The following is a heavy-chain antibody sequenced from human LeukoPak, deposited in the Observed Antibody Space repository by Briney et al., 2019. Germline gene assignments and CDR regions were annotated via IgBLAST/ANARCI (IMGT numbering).Heavy chain of an antibody. CDR3: AKVLGVLELRGGYAY. CDR1: GFTFSSYA. D-gene: IGHD1-7*01. V-gene: IGHV3-23*01. Sequence: PGGSLRLSCAASGFTFSSYAMSWVRQAPGKGLEWVSAISGSGGSTYYADSVKGRFTISRDNSKNTLYLQMNSLRAEDTAVYYCAKVLGVLELRGGYAYWGQGTLVTVSS. CDR2: ISGSGGST. J-gene: IGHJ4*02.